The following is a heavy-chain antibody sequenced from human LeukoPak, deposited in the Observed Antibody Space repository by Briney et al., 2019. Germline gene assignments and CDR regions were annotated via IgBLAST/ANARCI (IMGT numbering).Heavy chain of an antibody. D-gene: IGHD4-23*01. V-gene: IGHV1-2*02. Sequence: EASVKVSCKASGYTFTSYYMHWVRQAPGQGLEWMGWINPNSGGTNYAQKFQGRVTMTRDTSISTAYMELSRLRSDDTAVYYCARALAVTTVVKENYFDYWGQGTLVTVSS. CDR3: ARALAVTTVVKENYFDY. CDR2: INPNSGGT. J-gene: IGHJ4*02. CDR1: GYTFTSYY.